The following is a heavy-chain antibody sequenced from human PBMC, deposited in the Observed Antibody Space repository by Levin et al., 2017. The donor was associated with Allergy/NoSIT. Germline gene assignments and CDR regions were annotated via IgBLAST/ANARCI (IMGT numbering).Heavy chain of an antibody. J-gene: IGHJ2*01. CDR2: IFYSGST. V-gene: IGHV4-59*01. D-gene: IGHD3-22*01. CDR3: ARGWGYYDSSAPSL. Sequence: PSETLSLTCTVSGGSISSYYWSWIRQPPGKGLEWIGYIFYSGSTNYNPSLKSRVTISVDTSKNQFSLKLSSVTAADTAVYYCARGWGYYDSSAPSLWGRGTLVTVSS. CDR1: GGSISSYY.